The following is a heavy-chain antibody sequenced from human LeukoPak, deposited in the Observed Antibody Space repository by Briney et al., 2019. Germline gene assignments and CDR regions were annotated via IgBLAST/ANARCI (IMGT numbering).Heavy chain of an antibody. V-gene: IGHV3-13*01. CDR3: VRVSGSAFDI. CDR1: VFTLSGYD. J-gene: IGHJ3*02. CDR2: ICIGGVI. Sequence: GGSLRLSCAASVFTLSGYDMHWVRQVTGKGREWGSRICIGGVIYYADSVKGRFTISRENAKNCLYLQMNTLSAGDTAIYYCVRVSGSAFDIWGQGTMVTVSS. D-gene: IGHD6-19*01.